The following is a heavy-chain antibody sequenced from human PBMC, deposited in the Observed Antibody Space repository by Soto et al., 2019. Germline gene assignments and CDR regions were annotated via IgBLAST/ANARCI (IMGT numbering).Heavy chain of an antibody. CDR2: FDPEDGET. Sequence: ASVKVSCKVSGYTLTELSMHWVRQAPGKGLEWMGSFDPEDGETIYAQKFQGRVTMTEDTSTDTAYMELSSLRSKDTAVYYCATAGGYDILTGYLFDYWGQGTLVTVSS. D-gene: IGHD3-9*01. V-gene: IGHV1-24*01. J-gene: IGHJ4*02. CDR1: GYTLTELS. CDR3: ATAGGYDILTGYLFDY.